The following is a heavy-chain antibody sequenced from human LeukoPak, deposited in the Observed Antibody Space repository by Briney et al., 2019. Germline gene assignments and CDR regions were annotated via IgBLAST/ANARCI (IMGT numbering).Heavy chain of an antibody. CDR1: GGSFSGYY. CDR3: ARGPYDYVWGSYQISPIHFDY. J-gene: IGHJ4*02. CDR2: INHSGST. Sequence: SETLSLTCAVYGGSFSGYYWSWNRQPPGKGLEWIGEINHSGSTNYNPSLKSRVTISVDTSKNQFSLKLSSVTAADTAVYYCARGPYDYVWGSYQISPIHFDYWGQGTLVTVSS. D-gene: IGHD3-16*01. V-gene: IGHV4-34*01.